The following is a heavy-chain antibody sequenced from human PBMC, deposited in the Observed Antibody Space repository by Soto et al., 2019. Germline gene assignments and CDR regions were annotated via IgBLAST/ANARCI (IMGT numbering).Heavy chain of an antibody. Sequence: EVQLVESGGGLVQPGGSLRLSCAASGFTFSRYAMYWVRQAPGKGLEDVSAISSNGGSTYYANSVKGRFTISRDNSKNTLYLQMGCLRAEDMAVYYCARSGDNGYYFDYWGQGTLVTVSS. V-gene: IGHV3-64*01. CDR3: ARSGDNGYYFDY. CDR1: GFTFSRYA. CDR2: ISSNGGST. D-gene: IGHD3-10*01. J-gene: IGHJ4*02.